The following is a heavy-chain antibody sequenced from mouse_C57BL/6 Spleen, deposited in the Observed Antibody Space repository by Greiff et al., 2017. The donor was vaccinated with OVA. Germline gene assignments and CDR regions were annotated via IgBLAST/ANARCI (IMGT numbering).Heavy chain of an antibody. CDR3: AREGTGVFDY. Sequence: EVQLVESGPELVKPGASVKMSCKASGYTFTDYNMHWVKQSHGKSLEWIGYINPNNGGTSYNQKFKGKATLTVNKSSSTAYMELRSLTSEDSAVYYCAREGTGVFDYWGQGTTLTVSS. CDR1: GYTFTDYN. J-gene: IGHJ2*01. D-gene: IGHD4-1*01. CDR2: INPNNGGT. V-gene: IGHV1-22*01.